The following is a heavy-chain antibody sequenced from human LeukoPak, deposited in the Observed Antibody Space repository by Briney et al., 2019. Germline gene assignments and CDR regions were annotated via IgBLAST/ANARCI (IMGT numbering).Heavy chain of an antibody. CDR3: ARDGYSGNDGL. D-gene: IGHD5-12*01. Sequence: SETPSLTCTVSGGSISNYYWSWIRQPPGKGLEWIGYIYHSGSTNYNPSLKSRVTISVDTSKNQFSLRLSSVTAADTAVYYCARDGYSGNDGLWGQGTLVTVSS. CDR1: GGSISNYY. J-gene: IGHJ4*02. CDR2: IYHSGST. V-gene: IGHV4-59*01.